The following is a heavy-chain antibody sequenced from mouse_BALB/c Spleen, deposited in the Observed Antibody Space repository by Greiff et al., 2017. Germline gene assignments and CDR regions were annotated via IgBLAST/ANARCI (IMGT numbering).Heavy chain of an antibody. J-gene: IGHJ4*01. V-gene: IGHV14-3*02. CDR1: GFNIKDTY. CDR3: ARENYGSRDYYAMDY. Sequence: VQLQQSGAELVKPGASVKLSCTASGFNIKDTYMHWVKQRPKQGLEWIGRIDPANGNTKYDPKFQGKATITADTSSNTAYLQLSSLTSEDTAVYYCARENYGSRDYYAMDYWGQGTSVTVSS. D-gene: IGHD1-1*01. CDR2: IDPANGNT.